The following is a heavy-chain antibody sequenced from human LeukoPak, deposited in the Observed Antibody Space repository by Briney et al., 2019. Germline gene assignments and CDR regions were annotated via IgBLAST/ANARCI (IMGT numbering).Heavy chain of an antibody. D-gene: IGHD6-19*01. V-gene: IGHV3-33*06. CDR3: AKAKIAVAGTLDAFGI. CDR2: IWYDGSNK. J-gene: IGHJ3*02. Sequence: PGGSLRLSCAASGFTFSSYGMHWVRQAPGKGLEWVAVIWYDGSNKYYADSVKGRFTISRDNSKNTLYLQMNSLRAEDTAVYYCAKAKIAVAGTLDAFGIWGQGTMVTVSS. CDR1: GFTFSSYG.